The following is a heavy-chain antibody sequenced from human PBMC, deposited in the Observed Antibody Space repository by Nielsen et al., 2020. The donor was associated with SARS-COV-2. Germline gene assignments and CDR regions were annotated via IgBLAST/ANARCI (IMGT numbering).Heavy chain of an antibody. V-gene: IGHV4-59*01. CDR3: ARNRWFGESRYGMDV. D-gene: IGHD3-10*01. Sequence: SETLSLTCTVSGDSISNYCWSWIRQPPGKGLEWIGDICYSGNTNYNPSLKSRVTISVDTSKNQFFLKLSSVTAADTAVYSCARNRWFGESRYGMDVWGQGTTVTVSS. CDR2: ICYSGNT. CDR1: GDSISNYC. J-gene: IGHJ6*02.